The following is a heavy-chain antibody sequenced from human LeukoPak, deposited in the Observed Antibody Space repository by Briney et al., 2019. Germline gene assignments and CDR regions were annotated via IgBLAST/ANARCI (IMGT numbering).Heavy chain of an antibody. Sequence: ASVKVSCKASGYTFTGYYMHWVRQAPGQGLEWMGWINPNSGGTNYAQKFQGRVTMTRDTSISTAYMELSRLRSDDTAVYYCARDRITMVRGVRAGLYNWFDPWGQGTLVTVSS. J-gene: IGHJ5*02. CDR2: INPNSGGT. V-gene: IGHV1-2*02. CDR3: ARDRITMVRGVRAGLYNWFDP. D-gene: IGHD3-10*01. CDR1: GYTFTGYY.